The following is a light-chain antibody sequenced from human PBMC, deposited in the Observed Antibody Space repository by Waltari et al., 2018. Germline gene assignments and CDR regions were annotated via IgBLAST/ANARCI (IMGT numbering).Light chain of an antibody. CDR1: SNDVGGSDY. CDR3: SSYTRSDTLV. V-gene: IGLV2-14*01. Sequence: QSALTQPASVSGSPGQSITISCTGTSNDVGGSDYVSWFQQHPDKAPKLMIYGVPNRPSGVSNRFFGSKSGNTASLTISGLQAEDEADYYCSSYTRSDTLVFGGGTRLTVL. CDR2: GVP. J-gene: IGLJ3*02.